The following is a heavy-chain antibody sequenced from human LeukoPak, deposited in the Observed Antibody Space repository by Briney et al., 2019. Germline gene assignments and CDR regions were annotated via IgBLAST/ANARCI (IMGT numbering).Heavy chain of an antibody. Sequence: GESLRLSCAASGFTFSRYYMSSVRQAPGKGLEWVANIKQDGSEKYYVDSVKGRFTISRDNAKNSLYLQMNSLRAEDTAVYYCAREDCGGDCYSGVYYYYGMDVWGQGTTVTVSS. J-gene: IGHJ6*02. D-gene: IGHD2-21*02. CDR2: IKQDGSEK. V-gene: IGHV3-7*01. CDR3: AREDCGGDCYSGVYYYYGMDV. CDR1: GFTFSRYY.